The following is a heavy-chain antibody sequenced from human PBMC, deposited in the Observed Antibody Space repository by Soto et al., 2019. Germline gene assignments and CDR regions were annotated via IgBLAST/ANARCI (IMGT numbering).Heavy chain of an antibody. CDR1: GGSISSYY. V-gene: IGHV4-59*01. Sequence: SETLSLTCTVSGGSISSYYWSWIRQPPGKGLEWIGYIYYSGSTNYNPSLKSRVTISVDTSKNQFSLNLSSVTAADTAVYYCARVWGGAFDFWGQGTMVNVSS. D-gene: IGHD3-10*01. J-gene: IGHJ3*01. CDR2: IYYSGST. CDR3: ARVWGGAFDF.